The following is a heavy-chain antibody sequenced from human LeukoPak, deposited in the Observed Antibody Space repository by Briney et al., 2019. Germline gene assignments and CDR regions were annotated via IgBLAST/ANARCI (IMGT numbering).Heavy chain of an antibody. CDR3: AKEYYDFWSGYPHDY. J-gene: IGHJ4*02. D-gene: IGHD3-3*01. CDR2: IRYDGSNK. CDR1: GFTFSSYG. V-gene: IGHV3-30*02. Sequence: GGSLRLSCAASGFTFSSYGMHWVRQAPGKGLELVAFIRYDGSNKYYADSVKGRFTISRDNSKNTLYLQMNSLRAEDTAVYYCAKEYYDFWSGYPHDYWGQGTLVTVSS.